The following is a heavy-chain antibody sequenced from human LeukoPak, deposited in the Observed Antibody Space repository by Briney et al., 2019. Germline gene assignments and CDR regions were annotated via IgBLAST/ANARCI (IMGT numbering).Heavy chain of an antibody. J-gene: IGHJ4*02. CDR3: ARGAIYDSSALDY. CDR1: GGSITSFS. Sequence: SETLSLTCTVSGGSITSFSWSWIRQPAGKGLEWIGRIYTSGSTNYNPSLKSRVTMSVDTSKNQFSLKLSSVTAADTAVYYCARGAIYDSSALDYWGQGTLVTVSS. V-gene: IGHV4-4*07. CDR2: IYTSGST. D-gene: IGHD3-22*01.